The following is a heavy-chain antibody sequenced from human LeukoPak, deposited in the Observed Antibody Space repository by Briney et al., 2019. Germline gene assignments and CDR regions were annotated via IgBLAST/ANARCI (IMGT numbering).Heavy chain of an antibody. CDR1: DGSINSDF. CDR3: ARIPDVSGWPFDN. D-gene: IGHD6-19*01. V-gene: IGHV4-59*01. J-gene: IGHJ4*02. Sequence: SETLSLTCTASDGSINSDFWTWIRQPPGKGLEWIGYIRYSGRTSYNPSLKSRVTISIDTSKNLFSLKLRSVTTADTAIYYCARIPDVSGWPFDNWGQGTLVTVSS. CDR2: IRYSGRT.